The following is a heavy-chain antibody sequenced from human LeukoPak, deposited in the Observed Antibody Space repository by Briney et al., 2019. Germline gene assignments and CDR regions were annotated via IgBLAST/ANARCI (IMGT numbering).Heavy chain of an antibody. CDR3: ARASRRFWSGSLI. V-gene: IGHV3-30*02. D-gene: IGHD3-3*01. Sequence: PGGSLRLSCAASGFPFSNFAMHWVCQAPGKGLEWVAFIRYDATKSSYEDSVKGRFFISRDNSKNTLYLQMTSVRTEDTAVYYCARASRRFWSGSLIWGQGTLVTVSS. J-gene: IGHJ4*02. CDR2: IRYDATKS. CDR1: GFPFSNFA.